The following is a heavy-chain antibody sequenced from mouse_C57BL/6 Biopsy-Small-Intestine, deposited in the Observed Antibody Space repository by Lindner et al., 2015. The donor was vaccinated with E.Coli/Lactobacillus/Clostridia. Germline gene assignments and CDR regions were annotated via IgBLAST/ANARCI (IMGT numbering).Heavy chain of an antibody. CDR3: ARRGYYDDYFDY. Sequence: VQLQESGGGLVKPGGSLKLSCVASGFTLSGYGMHWVRQAPEKGLEWVAYISGGSNTIYYADTVKGRFTISRDNAKNTLFLQMTSLRSEDTAMYYCARRGYYDDYFDYWGQGTTLTVSS. V-gene: IGHV5-17*01. CDR2: ISGGSNTI. D-gene: IGHD2-4*01. CDR1: GFTLSGYG. J-gene: IGHJ2*01.